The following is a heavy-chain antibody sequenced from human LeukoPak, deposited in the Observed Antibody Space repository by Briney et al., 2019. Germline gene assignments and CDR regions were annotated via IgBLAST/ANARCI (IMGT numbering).Heavy chain of an antibody. Sequence: ASVTLSCTASAGTFSSNAISWVRHAPGQGREWMGWVNPDSGDTGFAQKFQGRLTITTNTSDRIAYMEMSGLTSEDTAVYYCTRDWTYWGPGTLVAVSS. CDR1: AGTFSSNA. D-gene: IGHD1-1*01. CDR3: TRDWTY. CDR2: VNPDSGDT. J-gene: IGHJ4*02. V-gene: IGHV1-8*03.